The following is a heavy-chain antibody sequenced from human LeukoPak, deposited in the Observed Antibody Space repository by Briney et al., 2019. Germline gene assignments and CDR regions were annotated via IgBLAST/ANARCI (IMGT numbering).Heavy chain of an antibody. D-gene: IGHD3-9*01. CDR3: AKRMYYDILTGYSTEYYFDY. Sequence: GGSLRLSCAASGFTFSSYAMGWVRQAPGKGLEWVSAISGSGGSTYYADSVKGRFTISRDNSKNTLYLQMNSLRAEDTAVYYCAKRMYYDILTGYSTEYYFDYWGQGTLVTVSS. J-gene: IGHJ4*02. V-gene: IGHV3-23*01. CDR2: ISGSGGST. CDR1: GFTFSSYA.